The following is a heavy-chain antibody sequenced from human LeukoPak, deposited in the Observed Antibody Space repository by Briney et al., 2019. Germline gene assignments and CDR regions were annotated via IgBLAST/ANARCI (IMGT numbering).Heavy chain of an antibody. V-gene: IGHV1-69*05. D-gene: IGHD6-19*01. CDR2: IIPIFGTA. J-gene: IGHJ4*02. CDR3: AREKTVAGLYYFDY. Sequence: SVKVSCKASGGTFSSYAISWVRQAPGQGLEWMGRIIPIFGTANCAQKFQGRVTITTDESTSTAYMELSSLRSEDTAVYYCAREKTVAGLYYFDYWGQGTLVTVSS. CDR1: GGTFSSYA.